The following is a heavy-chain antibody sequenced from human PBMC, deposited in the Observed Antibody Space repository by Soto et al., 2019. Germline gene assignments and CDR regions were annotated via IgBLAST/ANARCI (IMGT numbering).Heavy chain of an antibody. J-gene: IGHJ4*02. V-gene: IGHV5-51*01. Sequence: PGESLKISCQASGYSLSSSCIGWVLQRPWKGLEWMGIIDPNDSQTIYSPSFQGQVTISADKSIDTAYLQWSSLKTSDTAMYYCARHAGNSWKGDYFDYWGQGALVTVSS. CDR3: ARHAGNSWKGDYFDY. CDR1: GYSLSSSC. D-gene: IGHD6-13*01. CDR2: IDPNDSQT.